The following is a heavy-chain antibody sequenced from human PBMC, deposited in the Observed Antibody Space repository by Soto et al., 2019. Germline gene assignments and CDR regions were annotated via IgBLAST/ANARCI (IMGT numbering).Heavy chain of an antibody. V-gene: IGHV1-69*05. CDR2: IIPIFGTA. J-gene: IGHJ4*02. CDR1: GGTFSSYA. D-gene: IGHD2-15*01. Sequence: SVKVSCKASGGTFSSYAISWVRQAPGQGLEWMGGIIPIFGTANYAQKFQGRVTMTRDTSTSTVYMELSSLRSEDTAVYYCARDLGVVAATHAAFFDYWGQGTLVTVSS. CDR3: ARDLGVVAATHAAFFDY.